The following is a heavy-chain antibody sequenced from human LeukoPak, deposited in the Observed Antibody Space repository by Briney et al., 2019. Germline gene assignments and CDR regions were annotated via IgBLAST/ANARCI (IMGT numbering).Heavy chain of an antibody. Sequence: GGSLRLSCAASGFTFSSYGMHWVRQAPGKGLEWVAVISYDGSNKYYADSVKGRFTISRDNSKNTLYLQMNSLRAEDTAVYYCAKDERYCSGGSCYVGYGMDVWGQGTTVTVSS. CDR2: ISYDGSNK. J-gene: IGHJ6*02. CDR1: GFTFSSYG. CDR3: AKDERYCSGGSCYVGYGMDV. V-gene: IGHV3-30*18. D-gene: IGHD2-15*01.